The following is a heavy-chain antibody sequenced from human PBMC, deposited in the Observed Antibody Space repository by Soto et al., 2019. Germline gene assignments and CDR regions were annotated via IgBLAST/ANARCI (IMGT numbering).Heavy chain of an antibody. CDR1: GFTFSTYA. CDR2: ITYDGSST. J-gene: IGHJ4*02. Sequence: GGSLRLSCSTSGFTFSTYAMNWVRQAPGKGLEWVADITYDGSSTYYADAVKGRFTVSITTVFLQWSSLRASDTAMYYCARQIYDSDTGPNFQYYFDSWGQGTPVTVPQ. V-gene: IGHV3-30*04. CDR3: ARQIYDSDTGPNFQYYFDS. D-gene: IGHD3-22*01.